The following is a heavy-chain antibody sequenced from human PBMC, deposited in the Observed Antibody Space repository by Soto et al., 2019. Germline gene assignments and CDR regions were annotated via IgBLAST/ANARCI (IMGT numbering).Heavy chain of an antibody. CDR1: GVSFSGYY. Sequence: SETLSLTCAVYGVSFSGYYWSWIRQPPGKGLEWIGEINHSGSTNYNPSLKSRVTISVDTSKNQFSLKLSSVTAADTAVYYCARDPYSSGWYSHYYGMDVWGQGTTVTVSS. CDR3: ARDPYSSGWYSHYYGMDV. D-gene: IGHD6-19*01. CDR2: INHSGST. J-gene: IGHJ6*02. V-gene: IGHV4-34*01.